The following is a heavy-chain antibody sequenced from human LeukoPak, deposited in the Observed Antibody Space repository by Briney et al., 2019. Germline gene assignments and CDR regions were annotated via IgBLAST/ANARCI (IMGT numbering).Heavy chain of an antibody. CDR3: SAEPQDYYDCSGYSDY. Sequence: SENLSLTCTVSGGSISSGSYYWSWIRQPAGKGLEWIVRIYTSGSTNYNPSLKSRVTISVDTSKNQFSLKLSSVTAADTAVYYCSAEPQDYYDCSGYSDYWGQGTLVTVSS. CDR2: IYTSGST. D-gene: IGHD3-22*01. J-gene: IGHJ4*02. CDR1: GGSISSGSYY. V-gene: IGHV4-61*02.